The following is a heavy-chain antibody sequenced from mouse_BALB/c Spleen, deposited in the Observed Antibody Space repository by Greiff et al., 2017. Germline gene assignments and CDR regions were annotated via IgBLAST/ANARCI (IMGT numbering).Heavy chain of an antibody. CDR3: ARDIYYGSSPFAY. CDR1: GFTFSSYG. D-gene: IGHD1-1*01. Sequence: EVKLMESGGDLVKPGGSLKLSCAASGFTFSSYGMSWVRQTPDKRLEWVATISSGGSYTYYPDSVKGRFTISRDNAKNTLYLQMSSLKSEDTAMYYCARDIYYGSSPFAYWGQGTLVTVSA. V-gene: IGHV5-6*01. J-gene: IGHJ3*01. CDR2: ISSGGSYT.